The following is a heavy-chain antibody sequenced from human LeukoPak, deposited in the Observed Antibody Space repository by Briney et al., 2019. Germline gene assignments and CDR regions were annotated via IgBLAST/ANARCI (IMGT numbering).Heavy chain of an antibody. J-gene: IGHJ4*02. CDR2: IWYDGSNK. CDR1: GFTFSSYG. D-gene: IGHD1-14*01. CDR3: ARDLRPRTTPGGVFDY. Sequence: PGRSPRLSCAASGFTFSSYGMHWVRQAPGKGLEWVAVIWYDGSNKWYVDSVKGRFTISRDNSKNTLYLQMNSLRAEDTAVYYCARDLRPRTTPGGVFDYWGQGTLVTVSS. V-gene: IGHV3-33*01.